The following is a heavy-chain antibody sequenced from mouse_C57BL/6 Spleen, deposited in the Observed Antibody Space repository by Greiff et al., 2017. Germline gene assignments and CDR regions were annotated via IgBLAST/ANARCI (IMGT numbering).Heavy chain of an antibody. CDR3: ARGDYGYDYFDY. CDR2: INYDGSST. D-gene: IGHD2-2*01. V-gene: IGHV5-16*01. Sequence: EVMLVESEGGLVQPGSSMKLSCTASGFTFSDYYMAWVRQVPEKGLEWVANINYDGSSTYYLDSLKSRFIISRDNAKNILYLQMSSLKSEDTATYYCARGDYGYDYFDYWGQGTTLTVSS. J-gene: IGHJ2*01. CDR1: GFTFSDYY.